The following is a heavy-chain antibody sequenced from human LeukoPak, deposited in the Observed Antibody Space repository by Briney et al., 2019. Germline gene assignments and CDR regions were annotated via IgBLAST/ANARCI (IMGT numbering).Heavy chain of an antibody. CDR3: AKESYYDSSSDY. D-gene: IGHD3-22*01. CDR1: GFTFSSYA. V-gene: IGHV3-23*01. CDR2: ISGSGGST. J-gene: IGHJ4*02. Sequence: GGSLRLSCAASGFTFSSYAMSWVRQAPRKGLEWVSTISGSGGSTYYADSVKGRFTISRDNSKNTLYLQMNSLRAEDTAVYYCAKESYYDSSSDYWGQGTLVTVSS.